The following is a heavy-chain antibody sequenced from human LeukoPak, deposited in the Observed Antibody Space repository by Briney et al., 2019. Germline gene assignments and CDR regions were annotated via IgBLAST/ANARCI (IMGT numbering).Heavy chain of an antibody. CDR1: GFTFSSYA. CDR2: ISSSSDTI. D-gene: IGHD2-8*01. CDR3: VRYLYAPEY. Sequence: GGSLRLSCAASGFTFSSYAMSWVRQAPGKGLEWVSYISSSSDTIYYADSVKGRFTISRDNAKSSLYLQMNSLRAEDTALYYCVRYLYAPEYWGQGTLVTVSS. V-gene: IGHV3-48*01. J-gene: IGHJ4*02.